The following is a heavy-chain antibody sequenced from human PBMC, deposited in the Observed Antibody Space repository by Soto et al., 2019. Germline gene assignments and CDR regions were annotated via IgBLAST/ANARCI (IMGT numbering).Heavy chain of an antibody. D-gene: IGHD3-10*01. J-gene: IGHJ4*02. CDR3: ARAGVSGSFFDY. Sequence: SGTLYLTCAVSGGSISSSNWWSCVRQPPGKGLEWIGEIYHSGSTNYNPSLKSRVTISVDKSKNQFSLKLSSVTAADTAVYYCARAGVSGSFFDYWGQGTLVTVSS. CDR2: IYHSGST. V-gene: IGHV4-4*02. CDR1: GGSISSSNW.